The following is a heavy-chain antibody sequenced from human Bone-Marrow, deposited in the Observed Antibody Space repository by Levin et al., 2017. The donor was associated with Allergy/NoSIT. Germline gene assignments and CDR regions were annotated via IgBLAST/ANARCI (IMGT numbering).Heavy chain of an antibody. Sequence: PGGSLRLSCAASGFTFSTYDMSWVRQAPGRGLDCVSVISGSGDSTYYADSVKGRFTISRENSKNTLYLQMNSLRAEDTAVYYCASRITGTFSNWGQGTLVTVSS. D-gene: IGHD1-7*01. CDR3: ASRITGTFSN. CDR2: ISGSGDST. V-gene: IGHV3-23*01. J-gene: IGHJ4*02. CDR1: GFTFSTYD.